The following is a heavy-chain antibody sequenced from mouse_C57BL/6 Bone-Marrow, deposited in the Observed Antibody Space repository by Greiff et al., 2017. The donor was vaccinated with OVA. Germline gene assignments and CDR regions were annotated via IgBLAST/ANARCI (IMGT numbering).Heavy chain of an antibody. CDR2: ISSGGDYI. CDR3: TRARWLLLYWYFDV. J-gene: IGHJ1*03. V-gene: IGHV5-9-1*02. CDR1: GFTFSSYA. Sequence: EVKLMESGEGLVKPGGSLKLSCAASGFTFSSYAMSWVRQTPEKRLEWVAYISSGGDYIYYADTVKGRFTISRDNARNTLYLQMSSLKSEDTAMYYCTRARWLLLYWYFDVWGTGTTVTVSS. D-gene: IGHD2-3*01.